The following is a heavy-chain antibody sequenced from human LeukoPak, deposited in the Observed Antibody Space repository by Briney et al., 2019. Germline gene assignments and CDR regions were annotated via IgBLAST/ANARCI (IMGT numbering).Heavy chain of an antibody. Sequence: GGSLRLSCAASGFTFSSYAMSWVRQAPGKGLEWVSAISGSGGSTYYADSVKGRFTISRDNSKNTLYLQMNSLRAEDTAVYYCARALWGSYRYTSDYWGQGTLVTVSS. V-gene: IGHV3-23*01. J-gene: IGHJ4*02. CDR3: ARALWGSYRYTSDY. CDR2: ISGSGGST. CDR1: GFTFSSYA. D-gene: IGHD3-16*02.